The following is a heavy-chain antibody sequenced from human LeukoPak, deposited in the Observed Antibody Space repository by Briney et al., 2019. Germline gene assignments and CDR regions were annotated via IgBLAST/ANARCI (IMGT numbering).Heavy chain of an antibody. CDR1: GFTFSSYA. CDR3: ARGTRRSVVVITAVEAFDI. V-gene: IGHV3-30*04. J-gene: IGHJ3*02. D-gene: IGHD3-22*01. Sequence: GGSLRLSCAASGFTFSSYAMHWVRQAPGKGLEWVAVISYDGSNKYYADSVKGRFTISRDNSKNTLYLQMNSLRAEDTAVYYCARGTRRSVVVITAVEAFDIWGQGTVVTVSS. CDR2: ISYDGSNK.